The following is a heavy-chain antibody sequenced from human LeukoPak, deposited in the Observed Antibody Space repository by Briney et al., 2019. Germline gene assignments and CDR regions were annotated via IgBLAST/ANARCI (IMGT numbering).Heavy chain of an antibody. CDR2: INAGNGNT. D-gene: IGHD3-9*01. Sequence: ASVKVSCKASGYIFTNYVMHWVRQAPGQRLEWMGWINAGNGNTKYSQKFQGRVTITKDTSASTANMELSSLRSEDTAVYYCARDLVVLTGYSTYEDAFDIWGQGTMVTVSS. V-gene: IGHV1-3*01. CDR1: GYIFTNYV. CDR3: ARDLVVLTGYSTYEDAFDI. J-gene: IGHJ3*02.